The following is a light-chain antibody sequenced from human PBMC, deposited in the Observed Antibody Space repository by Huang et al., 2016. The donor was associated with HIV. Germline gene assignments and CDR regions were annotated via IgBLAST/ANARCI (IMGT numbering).Light chain of an antibody. J-gene: IGKJ4*01. CDR2: DTS. CDR3: QQRSNWLT. Sequence: EIVLTQSPATLSLSPGDRATLSCRASQNIGNYLAWYQQKPGQAPRLLIYDTSNRATGIPARFSGGGSGTDFTRTISSLEPEDFAVYFCQQRSNWLTFGGGTKVETK. CDR1: QNIGNY. V-gene: IGKV3-11*01.